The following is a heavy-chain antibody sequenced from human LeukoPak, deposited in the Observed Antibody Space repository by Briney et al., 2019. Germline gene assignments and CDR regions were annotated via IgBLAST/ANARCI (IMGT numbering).Heavy chain of an antibody. J-gene: IGHJ4*02. Sequence: GGSLRLSCAASGFTFSNHGMNWARQAPGKGLEWVLGISPSGDITYYADSVKGRFTISRDNSKNTLYLQMNSLRAEDTAVYYCAKGLWFGEFLWGQGTLVTVSS. CDR2: ISPSGDIT. V-gene: IGHV3-23*01. CDR3: AKGLWFGEFL. D-gene: IGHD3-10*01. CDR1: GFTFSNHG.